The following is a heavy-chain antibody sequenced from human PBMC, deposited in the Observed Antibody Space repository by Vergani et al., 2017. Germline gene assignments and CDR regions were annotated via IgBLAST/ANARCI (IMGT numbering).Heavy chain of an antibody. CDR3: ARGGRYCSSTSCYSLFDY. CDR1: GGSISSSNW. CDR2: IYHSGST. D-gene: IGHD2-2*01. Sequence: QVQLQESGPGLVKPSGTLSLTCAVSGGSISSSNWWSWVRQPPEKGLEWIGEIYHSGSTNYNPSLKSRVTISVDKSKNQFSLKLSSVTAADTAVYYCARGGRYCSSTSCYSLFDYWGQGTLVTVSS. V-gene: IGHV4-4*02. J-gene: IGHJ4*02.